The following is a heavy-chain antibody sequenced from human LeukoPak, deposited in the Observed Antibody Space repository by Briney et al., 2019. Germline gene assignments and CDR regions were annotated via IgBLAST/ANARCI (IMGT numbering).Heavy chain of an antibody. V-gene: IGHV1-46*01. D-gene: IGHD2-21*01. CDR2: INPDGGST. CDR1: GYTFTSYY. J-gene: IGHJ4*02. Sequence: GASVKVSRKASGYTFTSYYMHWVRQAPGQGPEWMGVINPDGGSTSYAQKFQGRVTMTRDTSTSTVYMELSTLRSEDTAVYYCGVSDRIPRRYFDYWGQGTLVTVSS. CDR3: GVSDRIPRRYFDY.